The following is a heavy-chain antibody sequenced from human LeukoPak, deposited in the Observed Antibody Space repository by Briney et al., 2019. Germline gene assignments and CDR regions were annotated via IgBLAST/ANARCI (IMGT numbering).Heavy chain of an antibody. D-gene: IGHD6-19*01. CDR1: GFTFSDYY. Sequence: GGSLRLSCATSGFTFSDYYMSWIRQAPGKGLEWVSYISSSGSTIYYADSVKGRFTISRDNAKNSLYLQMNSLRAEDTAVYYCARGHYRANSIAVGSFDYWGQGTLVTVSS. J-gene: IGHJ4*02. CDR3: ARGHYRANSIAVGSFDY. V-gene: IGHV3-11*04. CDR2: ISSSGSTI.